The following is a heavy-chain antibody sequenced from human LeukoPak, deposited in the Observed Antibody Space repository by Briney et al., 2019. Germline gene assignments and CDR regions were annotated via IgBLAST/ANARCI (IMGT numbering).Heavy chain of an antibody. D-gene: IGHD3-3*01. Sequence: SETLSLTCTVSGGSISSYYWSWIRQPPGKGLEWIGYIYYSGSTNYNPSLKSRVTISVDTSKNQFSLKLSSVTAADTAVYYCARVITIFGVVPVVGWFDPWGQGTLVTVS. CDR3: ARVITIFGVVPVVGWFDP. J-gene: IGHJ5*02. V-gene: IGHV4-59*01. CDR1: GGSISSYY. CDR2: IYYSGST.